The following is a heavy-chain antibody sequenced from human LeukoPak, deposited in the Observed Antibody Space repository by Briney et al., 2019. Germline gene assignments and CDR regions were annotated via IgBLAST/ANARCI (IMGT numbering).Heavy chain of an antibody. CDR3: ASQLVLDWFDP. CDR2: MNPNSGNT. D-gene: IGHD6-13*01. J-gene: IGHJ5*02. V-gene: IGHV1-8*01. CDR1: GYTFTSYD. Sequence: GASVKASCKASGYTFTSYDINWVRQATGQGLEWMGWMNPNSGNTGYAQKFQGRVTMTRDTSISTAYMELSRLRSDDTAVYYCASQLVLDWFDPWGQGTLVTVSS.